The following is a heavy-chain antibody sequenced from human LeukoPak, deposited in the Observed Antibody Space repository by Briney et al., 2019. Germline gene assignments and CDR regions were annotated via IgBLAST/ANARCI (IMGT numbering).Heavy chain of an antibody. V-gene: IGHV5-51*01. CDR3: ARQGCIAAQKNYMDV. CDR2: IYPGDSDT. CDR1: GYNIASYW. D-gene: IGHD6-13*01. Sequence: GSSLKISCNSSGYNIASYWLAWGRQMPGKRLELMGIIYPGDSDTRYSPSLQGQVTISVDKSISAAYLQWSSLKASDTAMYYCARQGCIAAQKNYMDVWGKGTTVTVSS. J-gene: IGHJ6*03.